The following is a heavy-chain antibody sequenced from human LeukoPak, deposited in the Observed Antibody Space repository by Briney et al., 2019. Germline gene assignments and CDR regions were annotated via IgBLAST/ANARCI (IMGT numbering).Heavy chain of an antibody. Sequence: PSETLSLTCTVSGGSIYSYYWNWIRQPPGKGLEWLGYFYFSGSTNYNPSLKSRVTISLDTSKNRFSLKLSSVTAADTAVYYCARGLYSDSSWWFDPWGQGTLVTVSS. CDR1: GGSIYSYY. CDR2: FYFSGST. J-gene: IGHJ5*02. CDR3: ARGLYSDSSWWFDP. D-gene: IGHD6-6*01. V-gene: IGHV4-59*01.